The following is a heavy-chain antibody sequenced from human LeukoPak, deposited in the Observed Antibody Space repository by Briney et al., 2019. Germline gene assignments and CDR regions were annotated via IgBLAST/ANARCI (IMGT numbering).Heavy chain of an antibody. V-gene: IGHV1-2*02. CDR1: GYTFTAYY. CDR3: VRAPYCDSSSCYTGYNWFGP. Sequence: ASVKVSCKASGYTFTAYYIHWVRQAPGQGLEWMGWINPNSGGTNYAQNFQGRVTMTRDTSITTAYMELRRLTSDDTAMYYCVRAPYCDSSSCYTGYNWFGPWSQGTLVTVSS. D-gene: IGHD2-2*02. J-gene: IGHJ5*02. CDR2: INPNSGGT.